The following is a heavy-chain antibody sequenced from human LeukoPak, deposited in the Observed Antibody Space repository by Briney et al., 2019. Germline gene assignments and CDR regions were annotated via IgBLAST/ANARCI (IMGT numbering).Heavy chain of an antibody. CDR3: AREYCSSTSCPRGYYYYYMDV. V-gene: IGHV4-4*07. J-gene: IGHJ6*03. CDR2: IYTSGST. D-gene: IGHD2-2*01. CDR1: GGSISGYY. Sequence: SETLSLTCTVSGGSISGYYWSWIRLPAGKGLAWIGHIYTSGSTNYNPSLQSRVTMSVDTSKNQFSLKLSSVTAADTAVYYCAREYCSSTSCPRGYYYYYMDVWGKGTTVTVSS.